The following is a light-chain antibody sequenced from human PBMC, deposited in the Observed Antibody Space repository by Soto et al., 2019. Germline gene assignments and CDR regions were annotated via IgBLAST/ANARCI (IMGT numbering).Light chain of an antibody. CDR3: QQRHMWPIT. CDR1: QSFRGL. J-gene: IGKJ5*01. Sequence: VLTQSPVTLSLSPVERATLSFRASQSFRGLLAWYQQKPGQAPRLLIYDAYNRATGIPPRFSGSGSGTDFTLTISSLEPEDSAVYYCQQRHMWPITLGQGTRLESK. CDR2: DAY. V-gene: IGKV3-11*01.